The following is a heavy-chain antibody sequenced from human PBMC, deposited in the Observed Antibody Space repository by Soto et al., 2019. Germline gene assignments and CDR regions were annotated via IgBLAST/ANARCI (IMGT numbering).Heavy chain of an antibody. CDR2: ISYDGAKK. V-gene: IGHV3-30*18. Sequence: QVQLVESGGGVVQPGRPLRLSCAASDFTFRTFAMHWVRQAPGKGLEWVAVISYDGAKKYYTDSVKGRFTISRDNSKTTLYLQMNSLKTEDTAVYYCAKAQLFSTRQPYYYAMDVWGQGTTVTVSS. J-gene: IGHJ6*02. D-gene: IGHD2-2*01. CDR3: AKAQLFSTRQPYYYAMDV. CDR1: DFTFRTFA.